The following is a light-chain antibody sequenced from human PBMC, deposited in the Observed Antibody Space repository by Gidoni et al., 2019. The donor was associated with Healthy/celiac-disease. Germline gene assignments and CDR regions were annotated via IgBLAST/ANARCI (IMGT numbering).Light chain of an antibody. CDR3: SSYTSSSTRGV. J-gene: IGLJ1*01. CDR2: DVS. Sequence: QSALTQPASVSGSPGKSITISCTGTSSDVGGYNYVSWYQQHPGNAPKLMTHDVSNRPSGFSTRFSGSKSGNTASLTISGLQAEDEADYYCSSYTSSSTRGVFGTGTKVTVL. V-gene: IGLV2-14*03. CDR1: SSDVGGYNY.